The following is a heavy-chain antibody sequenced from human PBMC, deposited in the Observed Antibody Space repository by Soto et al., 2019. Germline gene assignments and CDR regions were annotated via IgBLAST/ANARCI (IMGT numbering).Heavy chain of an antibody. J-gene: IGHJ6*02. V-gene: IGHV3-30*09. CDR2: ISFDGATK. Sequence: QEQLVDSGGGVVQPGRPLRLSCAASEFTFSPYPMHWVRQAPGKGLEWVAVISFDGATKYYADSVKGRFAISRDNSMNTLYLQMNSLRTEDTAVYYCAIDQSASSNSYHAMDVWGPGTTVTVSS. CDR3: AIDQSASSNSYHAMDV. CDR1: EFTFSPYP. D-gene: IGHD6-6*01.